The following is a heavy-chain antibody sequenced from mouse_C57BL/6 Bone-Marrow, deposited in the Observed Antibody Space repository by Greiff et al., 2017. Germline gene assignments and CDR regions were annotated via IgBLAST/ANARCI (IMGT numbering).Heavy chain of an antibody. D-gene: IGHD2-3*01. CDR1: GYTFTSYW. Sequence: QVHVKQPGAELVMPGASVKLSYKASGYTFTSYWIHWVKQRPGQGLEWIGEIDPSDSYTNYNQKFKGKSTLTVDKSSSTAYMQLSSLTSEDSAVYYCAKGDGYRFAYWGQGTLVTVSA. CDR2: IDPSDSYT. V-gene: IGHV1-69*01. J-gene: IGHJ3*01. CDR3: AKGDGYRFAY.